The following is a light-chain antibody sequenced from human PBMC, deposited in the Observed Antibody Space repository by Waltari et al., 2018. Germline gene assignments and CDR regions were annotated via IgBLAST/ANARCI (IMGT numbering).Light chain of an antibody. V-gene: IGLV2-8*01. Sequence: QSALTQPPSASGSPGQSVPISCTGTSSDVGGYNYVSWYQQHPGKAPKLMIYEVSKRPSGVPDRFSGSKSGNTASLTVSGLQAEDEAEYYCSSYAGSNNFVFGTGTKVTVL. CDR3: SSYAGSNNFV. CDR1: SSDVGGYNY. CDR2: EVS. J-gene: IGLJ1*01.